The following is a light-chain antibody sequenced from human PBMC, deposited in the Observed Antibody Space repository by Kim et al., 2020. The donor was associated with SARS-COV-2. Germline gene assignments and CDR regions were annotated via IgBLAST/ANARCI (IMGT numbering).Light chain of an antibody. V-gene: IGLV3-21*03. J-gene: IGLJ2*01. CDR1: NIGSKS. CDR2: DDS. Sequence: PGKTDRITCGGNNIGSKSVHWYQQKPGQAPVLVVYDDSDRPSGIPERFSGSNSGNTTTLTISRVEAGDEADYYCQVWDSSSDHPVVFGGGTQLTVL. CDR3: QVWDSSSDHPVV.